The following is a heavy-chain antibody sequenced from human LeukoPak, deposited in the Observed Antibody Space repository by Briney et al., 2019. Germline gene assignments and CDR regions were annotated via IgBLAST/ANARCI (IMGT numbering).Heavy chain of an antibody. CDR2: IIPIFGTA. Sequence: SVKVSCKPSGGTFSSYAISWVRQAPGQGLEWRGGIIPIFGTANYAQKFQGRVPTTADESTSTAYMELSSLRSEDTAMYSLARPRPITIIGVVHVAIYIWGEGTMVTVSS. V-gene: IGHV1-69*13. J-gene: IGHJ3*02. CDR3: ARPRPITIIGVVHVAIYI. CDR1: GGTFSSYA. D-gene: IGHD3-3*01.